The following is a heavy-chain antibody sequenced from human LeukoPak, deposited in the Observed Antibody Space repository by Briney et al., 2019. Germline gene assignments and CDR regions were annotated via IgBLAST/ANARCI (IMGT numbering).Heavy chain of an antibody. CDR1: GYTFTSYG. CDR2: ISAYNGNT. Sequence: ASVKVSCKASGYTFTSYGISWVRQAPGQGLEWMGWISAYNGNTNYAQKLQGRVTMTTDTSTSTAYMELRSLRSDDTAVYYCARALRQQLVRDAFDIWGQGTMVTVSS. CDR3: ARALRQQLVRDAFDI. D-gene: IGHD6-13*01. V-gene: IGHV1-18*01. J-gene: IGHJ3*02.